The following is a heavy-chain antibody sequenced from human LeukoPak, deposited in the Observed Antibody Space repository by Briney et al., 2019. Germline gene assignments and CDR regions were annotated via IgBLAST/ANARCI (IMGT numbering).Heavy chain of an antibody. J-gene: IGHJ4*02. Sequence: PGGSLRLSCAASGFTFSTYSMHWVRQAPGKGLEWVALISYDGSNNYYADSVKGRFTISRDNSKNTQYLQMHSLRAEDSAVYYCAKDGGDTGSYSSSDYWGQGTLVTVSS. D-gene: IGHD3-10*01. CDR3: AKDGGDTGSYSSSDY. CDR2: ISYDGSNN. V-gene: IGHV3-30-3*01. CDR1: GFTFSTYS.